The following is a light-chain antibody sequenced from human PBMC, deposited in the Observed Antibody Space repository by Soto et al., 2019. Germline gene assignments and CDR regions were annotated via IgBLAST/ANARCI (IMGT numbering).Light chain of an antibody. CDR1: QSVSTN. CDR2: GAS. V-gene: IGKV3-15*01. CDR3: QHYNNWPPWT. J-gene: IGKJ1*01. Sequence: EIVMTQSPATLSVSPGERATLSCRASQSVSTNLAWYQHKPGQAPRRLIYGASTRATGIPASFSGSGSGTEFTLTNSGLQSEDCAVYYCQHYNNWPPWTFGHGTKVEIK.